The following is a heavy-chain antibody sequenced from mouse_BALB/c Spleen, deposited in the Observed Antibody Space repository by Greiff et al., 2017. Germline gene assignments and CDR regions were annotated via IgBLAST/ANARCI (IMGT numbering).Heavy chain of an antibody. CDR1: GFTFNTYA. D-gene: IGHD2-4*01. CDR2: IRSKSNNYAT. Sequence: DVQLQESGGGLVQPKGSLKLSCAASGFTFNTYAMNWVRQAPGKGLEWVARIRSKSNNYATYYADSVKDRFTISRDDPQSMLYLQMNNLKTEDTAMYYCVRRITTRGYAMDYWGQGTSVTVSS. CDR3: VRRITTRGYAMDY. J-gene: IGHJ4*01. V-gene: IGHV10-1*02.